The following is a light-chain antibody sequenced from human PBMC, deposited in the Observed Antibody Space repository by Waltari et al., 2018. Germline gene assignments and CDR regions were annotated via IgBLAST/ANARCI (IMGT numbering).Light chain of an antibody. CDR1: QDISNY. Sequence: DIQMTQSPSSLSASVGDRVTITCQASQDISNYLNWYQQKPGKAPKLLIYDASNLETGVPSRFSGSGSGTDFTFTISSLQPEDIATYYCQQYDNLPRALTFGGGTKVESK. CDR2: DAS. CDR3: QQYDNLPRALT. J-gene: IGKJ4*01. V-gene: IGKV1-33*01.